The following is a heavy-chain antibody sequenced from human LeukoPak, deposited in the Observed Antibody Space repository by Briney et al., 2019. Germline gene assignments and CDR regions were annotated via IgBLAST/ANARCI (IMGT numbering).Heavy chain of an antibody. Sequence: GGYLRLSCAASGFTFSNAWMSWVRQAPGKGLEWVGRIKSKTDDGTTDYAAPVKGRFTISRDDSKNTLYLQMNSLKTEDTAVYYCTTAGLWFGDYYYGMDVWGKGTTVTVSS. V-gene: IGHV3-15*01. J-gene: IGHJ6*04. CDR3: TTAGLWFGDYYYGMDV. D-gene: IGHD3-10*01. CDR2: IKSKTDDGTT. CDR1: GFTFSNAW.